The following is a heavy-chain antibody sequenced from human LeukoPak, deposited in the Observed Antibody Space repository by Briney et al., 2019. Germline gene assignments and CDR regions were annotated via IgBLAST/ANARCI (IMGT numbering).Heavy chain of an antibody. CDR3: ARHMGASGWYYFDF. CDR2: VYPGDSDT. CDR1: GYTFPNYW. D-gene: IGHD6-19*01. Sequence: PGESLKISCEGSGYTFPNYWIARVRQVPGKGLEWMGIVYPGDSDTKYSPSFQGQIIISDDKSISTAYVQWSSLKASDTAMYYCARHMGASGWYYFDFWGQGTLITVSS. J-gene: IGHJ4*02. V-gene: IGHV5-51*01.